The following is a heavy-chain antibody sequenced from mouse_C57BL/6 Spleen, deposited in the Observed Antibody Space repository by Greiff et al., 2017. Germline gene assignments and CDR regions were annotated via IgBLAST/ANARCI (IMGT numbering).Heavy chain of an antibody. CDR1: GYSITSDY. CDR3: ARSPYYGNDGGYYFDC. D-gene: IGHD2-9*01. Sequence: EVQLQQSGPGLAKPSQTLSLTCSVTGYSITSDYWNWIRKFPGNKLEYMGYISYSGSTYYNPSLKSRISITRDTSKNQYYLQLNSVTTEDTATSYCARSPYYGNDGGYYFDCWGQGATLTVAS. CDR2: ISYSGST. J-gene: IGHJ2*01. V-gene: IGHV3-8*01.